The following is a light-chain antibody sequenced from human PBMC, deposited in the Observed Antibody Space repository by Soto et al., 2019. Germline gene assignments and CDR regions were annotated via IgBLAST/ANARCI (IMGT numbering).Light chain of an antibody. CDR1: QSVGRRY. J-gene: IGKJ4*01. CDR3: QYQGT. Sequence: IVLTQSPGTLSLSPGERATLSCRASQSVGRRYLAWYQQKPGQAPRLLIYDTSERATDIPDTFSGSGSGTDFTLTIRRLVPEDLAVYYCQYQGTFGGGTKVEIK. CDR2: DTS. V-gene: IGKV3-20*01.